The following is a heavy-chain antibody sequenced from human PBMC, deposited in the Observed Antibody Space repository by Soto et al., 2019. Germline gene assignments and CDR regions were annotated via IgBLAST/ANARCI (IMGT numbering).Heavy chain of an antibody. CDR3: ARIPSHYNENYFDS. CDR2: IIPIFQTT. J-gene: IGHJ4*02. Sequence: QVQLVQSGAEEKKPGSSVKVSCKASGDTFSSYIISWVRQAPGQGLEWMGGIIPIFQTTNYAQKFQGRVTITADQSTSTAYMELGSLRSEDTAVYYCARIPSHYNENYFDSWGQRTLVTVSS. CDR1: GDTFSSYI. V-gene: IGHV1-69*01. D-gene: IGHD4-4*01.